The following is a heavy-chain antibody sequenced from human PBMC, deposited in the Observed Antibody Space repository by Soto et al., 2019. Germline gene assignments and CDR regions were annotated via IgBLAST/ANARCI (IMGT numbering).Heavy chain of an antibody. Sequence: GGSLRLSGTVSGFTFGDYSISWSRQAPWKGLEWVGVIRSKAYGETTDYAASVKGRFTILRDDSKSIAYLQMNSLQSEDTGVYYCTRYTYTSRYSYLGMDVCGHGTTVTVSS. J-gene: IGHJ6*02. D-gene: IGHD2-2*01. CDR3: TRYTYTSRYSYLGMDV. CDR1: GFTFGDYS. CDR2: IRSKAYGETT. V-gene: IGHV3-49*03.